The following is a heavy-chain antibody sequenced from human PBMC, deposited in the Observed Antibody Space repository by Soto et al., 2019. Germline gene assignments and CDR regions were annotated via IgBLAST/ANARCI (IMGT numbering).Heavy chain of an antibody. V-gene: IGHV4-59*01. CDR3: AGGPRSGRRDYFDY. J-gene: IGHJ4*02. D-gene: IGHD6-19*01. CDR1: GDSISSFH. Sequence: QVQLQESGPGLVKPSETLSLTCTVSGDSISSFHWRWIRQPPGERLEWIGYIYDSGSSDYGRSLKSRVTISVDTSKNQSSLKLSSVTAADTAVYYCAGGPRSGRRDYFDYWGQGTLVTVSS. CDR2: IYDSGSS.